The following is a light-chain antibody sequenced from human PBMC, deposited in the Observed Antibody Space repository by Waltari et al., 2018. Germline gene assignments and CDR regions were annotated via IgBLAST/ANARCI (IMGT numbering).Light chain of an antibody. J-gene: IGLJ3*02. CDR2: DVT. Sequence: QSALTQPASVSGSPGQSITISCTATSSDFGPNKYVSWYQQHPGKAPKVVIYDVTERPSGVSNRFSGSKSGSTASLTISGLQTEDEADYYCSSRTNSITWVFGGGTKVTVL. CDR1: SSDFGPNKY. CDR3: SSRTNSITWV. V-gene: IGLV2-14*03.